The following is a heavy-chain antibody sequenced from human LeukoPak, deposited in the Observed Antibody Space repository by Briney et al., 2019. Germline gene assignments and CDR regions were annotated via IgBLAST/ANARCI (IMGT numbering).Heavy chain of an antibody. CDR2: INHSGST. V-gene: IGHV4-34*01. D-gene: IGHD5-18*01. Sequence: SETLSLTCAVYGLTFSGNYRSWIRQPPGKGLEWIGEINHSGSTNYNPSLKSRVTISVDTSKNQFSLKLSSVTAADTAVYYCARGRGYVSYWGQGTLVTVSS. CDR3: ARGRGYVSY. CDR1: GLTFSGNY. J-gene: IGHJ4*02.